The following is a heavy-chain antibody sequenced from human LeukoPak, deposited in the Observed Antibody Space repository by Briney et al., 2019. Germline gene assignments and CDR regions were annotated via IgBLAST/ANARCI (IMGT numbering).Heavy chain of an antibody. J-gene: IGHJ1*01. D-gene: IGHD6-19*01. CDR1: GFTFSSYS. V-gene: IGHV3-21*01. CDR3: ARDFIAGAGTRKRDSQH. Sequence: GGSLRLSCAASGFTFSSYSMNWVRQAPGKGLEWVSSISSSSSYIYYADSVKGRFTISRDNAKNSLYLQMNSLRAEDTAVYYCARDFIAGAGTRKRDSQHWGRGPLVTVPS. CDR2: ISSSSSYI.